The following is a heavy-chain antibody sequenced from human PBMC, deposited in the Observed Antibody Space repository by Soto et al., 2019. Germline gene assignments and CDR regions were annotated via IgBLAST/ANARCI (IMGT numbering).Heavy chain of an antibody. D-gene: IGHD6-19*01. Sequence: PGGSLRLSCAASGFTFSAYGMHWVRQAPAKGLEWVAAISNDGRTKYYADSVKGRFTISRDNSKGTLDLQRNSLRVEDTAIYYCAKDRVGENNSGWHQGHWGQGSLVTVSS. J-gene: IGHJ4*02. CDR3: AKDRVGENNSGWHQGH. CDR2: ISNDGRTK. V-gene: IGHV3-30*18. CDR1: GFTFSAYG.